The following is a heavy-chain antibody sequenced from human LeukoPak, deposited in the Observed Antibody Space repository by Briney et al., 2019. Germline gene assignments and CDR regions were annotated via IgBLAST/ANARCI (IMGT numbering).Heavy chain of an antibody. CDR1: GFTFSSYE. V-gene: IGHV3-48*03. Sequence: PGRSLRLSCAASGFTFSSYEMNWVRQAPGKGLEWVAYITSSGRIIYYADSVKGRFTISRDNAKNSLYLQMNSLRAEDTAVYYCASTGGYGSGTYDYYYFGMDVWGQGTTVTVSS. CDR3: ASTGGYGSGTYDYYYFGMDV. D-gene: IGHD3-10*01. J-gene: IGHJ6*02. CDR2: ITSSGRII.